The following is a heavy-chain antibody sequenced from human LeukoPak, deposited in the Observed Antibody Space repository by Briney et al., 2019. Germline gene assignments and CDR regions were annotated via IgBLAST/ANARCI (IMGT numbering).Heavy chain of an antibody. CDR1: GFTVITNA. CDR3: ARGVEPLAANTLAY. D-gene: IGHD1-14*01. CDR2: LYSDGNT. J-gene: IGHJ4*02. Sequence: PGGSLRLSCAASGFTVITNAMTWVRQAPGKGLEWVSVLYSDGNTKYADSVQGRFTISRDNSKNTLYLEMNSLSPDDTAVYYCARGVEPLAANTLAYWGQGTPVTVSS. V-gene: IGHV3-53*01.